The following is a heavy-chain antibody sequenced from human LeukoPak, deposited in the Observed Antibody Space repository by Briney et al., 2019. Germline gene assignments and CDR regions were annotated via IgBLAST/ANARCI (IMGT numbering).Heavy chain of an antibody. Sequence: SETLSLTCTVSGGSISIYYWSWIRQPPGKGLEWIGHIYYSGSTNYNPSLKSRVTISVDTSKNQFSLKLSSVTAADTAVYYCARDPGYYYDSSGPDYYYYYGMDVWGQGTTVTVSS. D-gene: IGHD3-22*01. V-gene: IGHV4-59*01. CDR2: IYYSGST. CDR3: ARDPGYYYDSSGPDYYYYYGMDV. J-gene: IGHJ6*02. CDR1: GGSISIYY.